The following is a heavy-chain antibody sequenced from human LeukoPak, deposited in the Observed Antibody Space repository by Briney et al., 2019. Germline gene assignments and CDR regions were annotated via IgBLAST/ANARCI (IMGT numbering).Heavy chain of an antibody. J-gene: IGHJ4*02. CDR3: ARLGRVPAAISDY. CDR1: GGSFSGYY. D-gene: IGHD2-2*02. CDR2: INHSGST. Sequence: SETLSLTCAVYGGSFSGYYWSWIRQPPGKGLEWIGEINHSGSTNYNPSLKSRVTISVDTSKNQFSLKLSSVTAADTAVYYCARLGRVPAAISDYWGQGTLVTVSS. V-gene: IGHV4-34*01.